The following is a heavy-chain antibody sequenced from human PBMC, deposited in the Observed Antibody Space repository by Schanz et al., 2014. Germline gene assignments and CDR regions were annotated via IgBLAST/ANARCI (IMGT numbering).Heavy chain of an antibody. V-gene: IGHV3-30*04. Sequence: VQLVESGGGVVQPGRSLRLSCAASGFTFSSYALHWVRQAPGKGLEWVAFVPFDGSQKFYADSVKGRFTISRDNSKNTVYLEMNSLRPGDTTVYYCARESSNGIVLVQGAVFDHWGQGTLVTVSS. D-gene: IGHD2-2*01. CDR2: VPFDGSQK. CDR1: GFTFSSYA. CDR3: ARESSNGIVLVQGAVFDH. J-gene: IGHJ4*02.